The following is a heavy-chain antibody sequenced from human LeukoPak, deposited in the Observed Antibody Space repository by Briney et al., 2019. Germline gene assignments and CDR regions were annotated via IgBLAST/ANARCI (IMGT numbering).Heavy chain of an antibody. V-gene: IGHV1-24*01. CDR3: ATDNYGDYGANLFDY. J-gene: IGHJ4*02. CDR2: FDPEGGET. Sequence: ASVKVSCKVSGYTLTELSMHWVRQAPGKGLEWMGGFDPEGGETIYAQKFQGRVTMTEDTSTDTAYMELSSLRSEDTAVYYCATDNYGDYGANLFDYWGQGTLVTVSS. D-gene: IGHD4-17*01. CDR1: GYTLTELS.